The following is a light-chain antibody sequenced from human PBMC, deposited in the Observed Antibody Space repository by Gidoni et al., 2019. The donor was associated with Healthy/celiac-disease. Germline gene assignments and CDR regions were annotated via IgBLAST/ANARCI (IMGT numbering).Light chain of an antibody. Sequence: EIVLTQSPATLSLSPGERATLSCRASQSVSSYLAWYHQKPGQAPRLLIYDASNRATGIPARFSGSGSGTDFTLTISSIEPEDFAVYYCQRRSNWPPITFGQGTRLEIK. CDR3: QRRSNWPPIT. J-gene: IGKJ5*01. V-gene: IGKV3-11*01. CDR2: DAS. CDR1: QSVSSY.